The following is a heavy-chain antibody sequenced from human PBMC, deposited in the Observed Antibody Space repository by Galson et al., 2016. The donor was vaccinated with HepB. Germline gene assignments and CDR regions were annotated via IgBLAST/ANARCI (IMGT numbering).Heavy chain of an antibody. D-gene: IGHD2/OR15-2a*01. J-gene: IGHJ4*02. CDR1: GLTFSNFW. Sequence: SLRLSCAASGLTFSNFWMTWVRQAPGKGLEWVANINQDGTEKHYSDSVRGRFTISRDNAKSSLFLQMNSLRAEDTAVYFCAKRHEYCPPVGCSVDSWGQGTLVFVSS. CDR2: INQDGTEK. CDR3: AKRHEYCPPVGCSVDS. V-gene: IGHV3-7*02.